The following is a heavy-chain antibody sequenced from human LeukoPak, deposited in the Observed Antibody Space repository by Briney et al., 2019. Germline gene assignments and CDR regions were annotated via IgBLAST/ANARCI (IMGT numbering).Heavy chain of an antibody. V-gene: IGHV3-74*01. CDR3: AREGYSYGYYYYNYMDV. D-gene: IGHD5-18*01. Sequence: PGGSLRLSCAASGFTFSSYWMHWVRQAPGKGLVWVSRINSDGSSTSYADSVKGRFTISRDNAKNTLYLQMNSLRAEDTAVYYCAREGYSYGYYYYNYMDVWGKGTTVTISS. J-gene: IGHJ6*03. CDR2: INSDGSST. CDR1: GFTFSSYW.